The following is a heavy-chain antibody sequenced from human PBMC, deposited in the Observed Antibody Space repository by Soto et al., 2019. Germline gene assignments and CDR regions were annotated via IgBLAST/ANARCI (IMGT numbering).Heavy chain of an antibody. V-gene: IGHV4-39*01. CDR3: AKLLGGVTEAIDYFDY. CDR2: IYYSGST. Sequence: SETLSLTCTVSGGSMSSRSYYWGWIRQPPGKGLEWIGSIYYSGSTYYNPSLKSRITMSVDTSKNQFSLKLSSVTAADTAVYYCAKLLGGVTEAIDYFDYWGQRTLVTVSS. CDR1: GGSMSSRSYY. J-gene: IGHJ4*02. D-gene: IGHD2-15*01.